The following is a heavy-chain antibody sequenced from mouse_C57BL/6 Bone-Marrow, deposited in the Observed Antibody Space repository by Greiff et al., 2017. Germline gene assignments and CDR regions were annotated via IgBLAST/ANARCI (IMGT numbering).Heavy chain of an antibody. CDR2: ISSGGSYT. D-gene: IGHD1-1*01. CDR3: ARHLTTVVAFYYYAMDY. CDR1: GFTFSSYG. J-gene: IGHJ4*01. Sequence: EVQLQESGGDLVKPGGSLKLSCAASGFTFSSYGMSWVRQTPDKRLEWVATISSGGSYTYYPDSVKGRFTISRDNAKNTLYLQMSSLKSEDTAMYYCARHLTTVVAFYYYAMDYWGQGTSVTVSS. V-gene: IGHV5-6*01.